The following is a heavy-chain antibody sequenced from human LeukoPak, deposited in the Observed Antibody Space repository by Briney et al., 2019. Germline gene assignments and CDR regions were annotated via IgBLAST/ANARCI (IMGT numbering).Heavy chain of an antibody. CDR1: GFTFSSYT. J-gene: IGHJ5*02. CDR2: ISGSSSYI. V-gene: IGHV3-21*01. D-gene: IGHD2-2*01. CDR3: ARDCSSTSGCWGP. Sequence: GGSLRLSCAASGFTFSSYTMNWVRQAPGKGLEWVSSISGSSSYIYYADSVKGRFAIFRDNAKNSLYLQMNSLRAEDTAVYYCARDCSSTSGCWGPWGQGTLVTVSS.